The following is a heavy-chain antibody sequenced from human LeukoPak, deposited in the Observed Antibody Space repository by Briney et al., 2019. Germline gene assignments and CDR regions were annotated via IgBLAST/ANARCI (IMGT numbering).Heavy chain of an antibody. CDR2: ISASGGTT. CDR3: AKDGSYSTSWYFFFDY. Sequence: GGSLRLSCAASGLTFISYAMSWVRQAPGKGLEWVSSISASGGTTYFADSVKGRFTTSRDNSKNTLYLQMNSLRAEDTAVYYCAKDGSYSTSWYFFFDYWGQGTLLTVSS. CDR1: GLTFISYA. V-gene: IGHV3-23*01. D-gene: IGHD6-13*01. J-gene: IGHJ4*02.